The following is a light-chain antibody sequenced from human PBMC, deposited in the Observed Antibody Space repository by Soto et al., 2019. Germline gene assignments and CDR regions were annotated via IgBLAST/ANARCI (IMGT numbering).Light chain of an antibody. CDR1: QRVSSDF. CDR3: QQFGSAPRT. V-gene: IGKV3-20*01. J-gene: IGKJ1*01. CDR2: GPS. Sequence: EIVWTQSPGTLSLSPGERATLSCRTSQRVSSDFLAWYQQKAGQAPRLLIYGPSNRATGVPDRFIGGGSGTDFALTISRLEHEDFAVYYCQQFGSAPRTFGQGTKVEIK.